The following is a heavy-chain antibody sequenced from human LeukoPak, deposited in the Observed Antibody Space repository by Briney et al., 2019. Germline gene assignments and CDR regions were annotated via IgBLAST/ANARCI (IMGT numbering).Heavy chain of an antibody. CDR3: ARDDSSVSGFAADY. V-gene: IGHV1-18*01. D-gene: IGHD6-19*01. Sequence: ASVKVSCKASGYTFTSCGISWVRQAPGQGLEWMGWISAYNGNTNYAQKLQGRVTMTTDTSTSTAYMELRSLRSDDTAVYYCARDDSSVSGFAADYWGQGTLVTVSS. J-gene: IGHJ4*02. CDR1: GYTFTSCG. CDR2: ISAYNGNT.